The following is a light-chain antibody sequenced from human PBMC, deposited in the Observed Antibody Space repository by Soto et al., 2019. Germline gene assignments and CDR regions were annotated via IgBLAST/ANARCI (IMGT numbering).Light chain of an antibody. J-gene: IGKJ1*01. V-gene: IGKV1-27*01. CDR2: AAS. CDR1: QGSSKD. Sequence: DIQMTQSPSSLSASVGDTVTITCRASQGSSKDLAWYQQKPGKSPKPLIYAASTLHSAVPSRFGGSGSGTDFTLTLRSLQPEDVATSYCLEYHSAPRTFGQGTKVEIK. CDR3: LEYHSAPRT.